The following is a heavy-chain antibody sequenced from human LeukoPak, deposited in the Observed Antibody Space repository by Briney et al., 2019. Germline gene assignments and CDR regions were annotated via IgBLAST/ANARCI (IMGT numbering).Heavy chain of an antibody. CDR2: ITGSGSYI. V-gene: IGHV3-21*01. CDR3: ARGGNCFDP. Sequence: GGSLRLSCAASGFTFNSYSMNWVRQAPGEGLEWVSSITGSGSYIYYADSVKGRFTSSRDNAKNSLYLQMNSLRAEDTAVYHCARGGNCFDPWGQGTLVTVSS. CDR1: GFTFNSYS. J-gene: IGHJ5*02.